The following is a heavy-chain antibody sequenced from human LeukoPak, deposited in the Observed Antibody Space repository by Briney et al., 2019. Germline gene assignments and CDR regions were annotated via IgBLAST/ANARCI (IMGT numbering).Heavy chain of an antibody. CDR2: IWYDGSNK. J-gene: IGHJ5*02. Sequence: GRSLRLSCQASGSTFSSYCMHWVRQAPGKGLEWVGLIWYDGSNKYYADSVKGRFTISRDNSTNTLYLQMNRLRAEDTAVYYCAREIGCSGGSCYLNWFDPWGQGTLVTVSS. CDR3: AREIGCSGGSCYLNWFDP. CDR1: GSTFSSYC. V-gene: IGHV3-33*01. D-gene: IGHD2-15*01.